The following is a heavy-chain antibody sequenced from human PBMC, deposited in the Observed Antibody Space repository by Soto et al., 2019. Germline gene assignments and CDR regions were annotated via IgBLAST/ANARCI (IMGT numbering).Heavy chain of an antibody. Sequence: QVQLVESGGGVVQPGRSLRVSCAASGFTFSIYAMPWVRQAQGTGREWVAVISYDGTKTYYADSAKGRFTISRDNSKNTVYLQMNSLRDEDTAVYYCSKDRGPRRQWLIGPFDYWGQGTLVTVSP. CDR1: GFTFSIYA. V-gene: IGHV3-30*18. J-gene: IGHJ4*02. CDR2: ISYDGTKT. CDR3: SKDRGPRRQWLIGPFDY. D-gene: IGHD6-19*01.